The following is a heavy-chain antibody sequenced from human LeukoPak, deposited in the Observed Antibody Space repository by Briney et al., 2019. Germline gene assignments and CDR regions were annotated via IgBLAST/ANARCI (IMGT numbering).Heavy chain of an antibody. CDR3: ARDYSSSWYYYYYMDV. CDR2: IIPILGIA. J-gene: IGHJ6*03. Sequence: GASVKVSCKASGGTFSSYTISWVRQAPGQGLEWMGRIIPILGIANYAQKFQGRVTITADKSTSTAYMELSSLRSEDTAVYYCARDYSSSWYYYYYMDVWGKGTTVTVSS. D-gene: IGHD6-13*01. V-gene: IGHV1-69*04. CDR1: GGTFSSYT.